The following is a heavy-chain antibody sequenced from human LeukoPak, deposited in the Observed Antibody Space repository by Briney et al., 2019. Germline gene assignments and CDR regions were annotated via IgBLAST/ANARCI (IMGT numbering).Heavy chain of an antibody. D-gene: IGHD3-10*01. J-gene: IGHJ4*02. Sequence: GGSLRLSCAASGFTFSTYGIHWVRQAPGKGLXXXXXISYDGSNKYYADSVKGRFDISRDNSKDTAYLQVNSLRVEDTGVYYCAKGRAVVASSPEFDYWGQGTLVTVSS. CDR3: AKGRAVVASSPEFDY. V-gene: IGHV3-30*18. CDR1: GFTFSTYG. CDR2: ISYDGSNK.